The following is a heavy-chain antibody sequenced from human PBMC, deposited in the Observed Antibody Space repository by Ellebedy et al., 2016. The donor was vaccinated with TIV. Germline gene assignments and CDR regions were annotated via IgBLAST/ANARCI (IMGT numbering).Heavy chain of an antibody. CDR2: IGSSSTHT. D-gene: IGHD2-21*01. V-gene: IGHV3-11*06. Sequence: GESLKISCAASGFTFSDYYMNWIRQAPGKGLEWVSYIGSSSTHTNYADAVEGRFTISRDNAKNSLYLQMNSLRAEDTAVYYCARGGGCFGDSCYYADFWGQGTLVTVSS. J-gene: IGHJ4*02. CDR1: GFTFSDYY. CDR3: ARGGGCFGDSCYYADF.